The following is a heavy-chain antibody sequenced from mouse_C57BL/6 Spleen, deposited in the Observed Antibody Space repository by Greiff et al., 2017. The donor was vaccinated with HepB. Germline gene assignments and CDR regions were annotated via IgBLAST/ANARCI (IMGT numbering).Heavy chain of an antibody. D-gene: IGHD2-2*01. CDR1: GYTLTSYR. V-gene: IGHV1-64*01. J-gene: IGHJ2*01. Sequence: QVQLQQPGAELVKPGASVKLSCKASGYTLTSYRMHWVKQRPGQGLEWIGMIHPNSGSTNYNEKFKSKATLTVDKSSSTAYMQRSSLTSEDSAVYYCARSTMGTTGDDWGQGTTLTVSS. CDR3: ARSTMGTTGDD. CDR2: IHPNSGST.